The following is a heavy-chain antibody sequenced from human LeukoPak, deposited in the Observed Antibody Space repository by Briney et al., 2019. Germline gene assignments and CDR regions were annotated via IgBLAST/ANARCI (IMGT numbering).Heavy chain of an antibody. CDR3: ARDGGIAARLGRGYYYYYMDV. J-gene: IGHJ6*03. CDR1: GYTFTSYA. Sequence: ASVKVSCKASGYTFTSYAMHWVRQAPGQRLEWMGWINAGNGNTKYSQKFQGRVTITRDTSASTAYMELSSLRSEDTAVYYCARDGGIAARLGRGYYYYYMDVWGKGTTVTVSS. D-gene: IGHD6-6*01. V-gene: IGHV1-3*01. CDR2: INAGNGNT.